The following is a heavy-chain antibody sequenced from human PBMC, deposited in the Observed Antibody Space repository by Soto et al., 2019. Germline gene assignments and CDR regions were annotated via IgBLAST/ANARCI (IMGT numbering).Heavy chain of an antibody. CDR1: GFTFSSYV. Sequence: QVQLVESGGGVVQPGRSLRLSCAASGFTFSSYVIHWVRQAPGKGLEWVAVISYDGSNKYYADSVKGRFTISRDNSKNKMYLQMNSLRAEDTAVYYCAREGYDYGGNSGPAAFDIWGQGTMVTVSS. J-gene: IGHJ3*02. CDR2: ISYDGSNK. D-gene: IGHD4-17*01. V-gene: IGHV3-30*03. CDR3: AREGYDYGGNSGPAAFDI.